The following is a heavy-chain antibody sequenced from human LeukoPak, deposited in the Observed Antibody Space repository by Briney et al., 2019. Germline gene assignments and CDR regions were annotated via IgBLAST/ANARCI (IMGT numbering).Heavy chain of an antibody. J-gene: IGHJ5*02. D-gene: IGHD5-18*01. V-gene: IGHV3-66*01. CDR2: IYSGGST. Sequence: PGGSLRLSCAASGFTVSSNYMSWVRQAPGKGLEWVSVIYSGGSTYYADSVKGRFTISRDNSKNTLYLQMNSLRAEDTAVYYCARGIQLWFNNWFDPWGQGTLVTVSS. CDR3: ARGIQLWFNNWFDP. CDR1: GFTVSSNY.